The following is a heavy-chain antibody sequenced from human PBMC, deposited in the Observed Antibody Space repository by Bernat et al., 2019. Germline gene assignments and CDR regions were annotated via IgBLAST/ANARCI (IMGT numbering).Heavy chain of an antibody. Sequence: QVQLVESGGGVVQPGRSLRLSCAASGYTFSSYGMHWVRQSPGRGLEWVAVIWYDGSKKYYADSVEGRFTISRDDSKNTLYLQMNSLTAEDTAVYYCAKGTSGAGDFDYWGQGALVTVSS. J-gene: IGHJ4*02. CDR3: AKGTSGAGDFDY. CDR2: IWYDGSKK. CDR1: GYTFSSYG. D-gene: IGHD3-3*02. V-gene: IGHV3-33*06.